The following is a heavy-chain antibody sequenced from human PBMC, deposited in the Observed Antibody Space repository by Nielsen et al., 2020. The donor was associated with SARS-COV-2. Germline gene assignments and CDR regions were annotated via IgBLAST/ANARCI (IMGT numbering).Heavy chain of an antibody. CDR1: GFTFTSSA. CDR3: AADGGYSYEGYFDY. Sequence: SVKVSCKASGFTFTSSAVQWVRQARGQRLEWIGWIVVGSGNTNYAQKFQERVTITRDMSTSTAYMELSSLRSEDTAVYYCAADGGYSYEGYFDYWGQGTLVTVSS. D-gene: IGHD5-18*01. V-gene: IGHV1-58*01. J-gene: IGHJ4*02. CDR2: IVVGSGNT.